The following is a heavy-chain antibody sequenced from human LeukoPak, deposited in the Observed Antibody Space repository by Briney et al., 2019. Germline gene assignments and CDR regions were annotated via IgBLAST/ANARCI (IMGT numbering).Heavy chain of an antibody. D-gene: IGHD1-26*01. CDR1: GGSISSYY. J-gene: IGHJ4*02. Sequence: SETLSLTCTVSGGSISSYYWSWIRQPPGKGLEWIGYIYYSGSTNYNPSLKSRVTISVDTSKNQFSLKLSSVTAADTAVYYCARSMGDELLPYYFDYWGQGTLVTVSS. CDR3: ARSMGDELLPYYFDY. CDR2: IYYSGST. V-gene: IGHV4-59*01.